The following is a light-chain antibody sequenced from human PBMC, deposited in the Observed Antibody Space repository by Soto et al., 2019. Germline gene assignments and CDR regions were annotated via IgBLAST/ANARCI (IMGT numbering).Light chain of an antibody. V-gene: IGKV3-20*01. CDR2: GAS. CDR3: QQDGSSRT. CDR1: QSVSSSY. Sequence: SLSLCTLPWSKGDRATLSCSARQSVSSSYLAWYQQKPGQAPRLLIYGASSRATGIPDRFSGSGSGTDFTLTSIRLEPEDFAVYYCQQDGSSRTFAQGTKVAIK. J-gene: IGKJ1*01.